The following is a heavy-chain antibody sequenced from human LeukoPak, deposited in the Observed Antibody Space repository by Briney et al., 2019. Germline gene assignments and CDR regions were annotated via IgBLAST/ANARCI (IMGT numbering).Heavy chain of an antibody. Sequence: GASVKVSCKASGYTFNSYDINWVRQATGQALEWIGWMNPNSGNTGYAQKFQGRVTMTRNTSISTAYMELSSLRSEDTAVYYCARVGDCSSTSCYENWFDPWGQGTLVTVSS. CDR1: GYTFNSYD. CDR3: ARVGDCSSTSCYENWFDP. CDR2: MNPNSGNT. V-gene: IGHV1-8*01. D-gene: IGHD2-2*01. J-gene: IGHJ5*02.